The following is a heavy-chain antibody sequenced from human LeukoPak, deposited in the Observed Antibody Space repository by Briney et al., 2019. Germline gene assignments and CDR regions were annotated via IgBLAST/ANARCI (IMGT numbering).Heavy chain of an antibody. D-gene: IGHD2-15*01. J-gene: IGHJ5*02. V-gene: IGHV4-34*01. CDR2: INHSGST. Sequence: PSETLSLTCAVYGGSFSGYYWSWIRQPPGKGLEWIGEINHSGSTNYNPSLKSRVTISVDTSKNQFSLKLSSVTAADTAVYYCARVHCSGGSCHWGGNWFDPWGQGTLVTVSS. CDR1: GGSFSGYY. CDR3: ARVHCSGGSCHWGGNWFDP.